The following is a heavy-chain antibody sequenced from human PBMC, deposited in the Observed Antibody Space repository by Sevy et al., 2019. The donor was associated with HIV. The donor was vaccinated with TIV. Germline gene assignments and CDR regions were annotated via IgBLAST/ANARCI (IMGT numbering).Heavy chain of an antibody. CDR2: ISSVGTFI. D-gene: IGHD6-19*01. V-gene: IGHV3-21*01. CDR3: ARDFLAVTGTVYFDL. CDR1: GFGFNIYT. Sequence: GGSLRLSCAASGFGFNIYTMHWVRQAPGKGLEWVASISSVGTFIYYADSVKGRFTISRDDARDSLYVQMNSLRAEDTAIYYCARDFLAVTGTVYFDLWGQGALVTVSS. J-gene: IGHJ4*02.